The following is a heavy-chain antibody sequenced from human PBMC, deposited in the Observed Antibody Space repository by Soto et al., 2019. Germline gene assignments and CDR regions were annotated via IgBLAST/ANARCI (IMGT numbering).Heavy chain of an antibody. Sequence: EVELLESGGGLVQPEGSLRLSCAASGFTFSTYAMVWVRQAPGKGLEWVSVVSSGGGTHYADSVKGRFTVSRDKSKNTLSLQMNSLRADDTAVYYCAKRRGAGGHFDYWGQGALVTVSS. CDR3: AKRRGAGGHFDY. D-gene: IGHD2-15*01. V-gene: IGHV3-23*01. J-gene: IGHJ4*02. CDR1: GFTFSTYA. CDR2: VSSGGGT.